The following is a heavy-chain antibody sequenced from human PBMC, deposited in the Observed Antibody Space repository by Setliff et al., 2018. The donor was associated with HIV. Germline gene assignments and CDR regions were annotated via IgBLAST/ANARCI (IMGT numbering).Heavy chain of an antibody. CDR2: IYSSGGT. V-gene: IGHV4-4*09. CDR1: GGSISSYY. Sequence: SETLSLTCTVSGGSISSYYWSWIRQPPGKGLEWIGNIYSSGGTNYNPSLKSRVTISVDTSKNQFSLKLSSVTAADTAIYYCARTRGYTYGYIDYWGQGTLVTVSS. J-gene: IGHJ4*02. CDR3: ARTRGYTYGYIDY. D-gene: IGHD5-18*01.